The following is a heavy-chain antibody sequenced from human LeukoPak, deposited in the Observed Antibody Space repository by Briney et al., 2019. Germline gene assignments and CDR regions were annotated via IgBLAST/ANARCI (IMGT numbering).Heavy chain of an antibody. D-gene: IGHD2-2*01. V-gene: IGHV3-11*06. J-gene: IGHJ3*02. CDR2: ISGNGRDT. Sequence: GGSLRLSCICSGFTCSDKYMGWIRQAPGKGLEWLSYISGNGRDTNYADSVKGRFTISRDNAKNSLYLQMNSLRAEDTAVYYCARAVVPAANDAFDIWGQGTMVTVSS. CDR3: ARAVVPAANDAFDI. CDR1: GFTCSDKY.